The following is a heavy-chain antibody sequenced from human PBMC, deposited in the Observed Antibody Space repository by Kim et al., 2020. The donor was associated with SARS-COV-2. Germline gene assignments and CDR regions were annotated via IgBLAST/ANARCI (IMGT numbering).Heavy chain of an antibody. CDR1: GFTFSSYW. D-gene: IGHD2-2*01. Sequence: GGSLRLSCAASGFTFSSYWMSWVRQAPGKGLEWVANIKQDGSEKYYVDSVKGRFTISRDNAKNSLYLQMNSLRAEDTAVYYCARVRGGIVVVPAGDYYYYGMDVWGQGTTVTVSS. CDR3: ARVRGGIVVVPAGDYYYYGMDV. CDR2: IKQDGSEK. J-gene: IGHJ6*02. V-gene: IGHV3-7*01.